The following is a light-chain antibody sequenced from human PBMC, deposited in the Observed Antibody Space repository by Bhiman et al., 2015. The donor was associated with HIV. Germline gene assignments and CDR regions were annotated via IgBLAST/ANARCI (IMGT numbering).Light chain of an antibody. V-gene: IGLV2-23*02. J-gene: IGLJ1*01. CDR3: CSYAGSSPHYV. CDR1: SSDVGGYNY. Sequence: QSALTQPASVSGSPGQSITISCTGTSSDVGGYNYVSWYQQYPGKAPKLILFEVSKRPSGVSDRFSGSKSDTTASLTISGLQAEDEADYYCCSYAGSSPHYVFGAGTKVTVL. CDR2: EVS.